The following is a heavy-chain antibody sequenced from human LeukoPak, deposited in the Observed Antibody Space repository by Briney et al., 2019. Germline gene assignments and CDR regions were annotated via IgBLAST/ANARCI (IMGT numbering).Heavy chain of an antibody. CDR2: IYYSGST. D-gene: IGHD2-8*01. CDR3: ARAPNPDFFDD. V-gene: IGHV4-61*01. CDR1: GGSVSSGSYY. Sequence: SETLSLTCTVSGGSVSSGSYYWSWIRQPPGKGLEWIGYIYYSGSTNYNPSLKSRVTISVDTSRNQFSLKLSSVAAADTAVYYCARAPNPDFFDDWGQGTLVTVSS. J-gene: IGHJ4*02.